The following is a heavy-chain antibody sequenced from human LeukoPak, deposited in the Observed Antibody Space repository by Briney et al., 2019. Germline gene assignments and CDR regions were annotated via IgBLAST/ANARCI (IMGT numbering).Heavy chain of an antibody. CDR3: ARGGYSYGFVVDY. D-gene: IGHD5-18*01. J-gene: IGHJ4*02. CDR2: INPNSGGT. Sequence: ASVKVSCKASGYTFTGYYMHWVRQAPGQGLEWMGRINPNSGGTNYAQKFQGRVTMIRDTSISTAYMELSRLRYDDTAVYYCARGGYSYGFVVDYWGQGTLVTVSS. V-gene: IGHV1-2*06. CDR1: GYTFTGYY.